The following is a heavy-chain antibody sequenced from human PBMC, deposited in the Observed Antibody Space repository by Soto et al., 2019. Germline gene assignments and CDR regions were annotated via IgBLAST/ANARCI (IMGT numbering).Heavy chain of an antibody. CDR1: GGTFSSYA. J-gene: IGHJ5*02. CDR3: AKERGEIIVVVPAAPSWFDP. D-gene: IGHD2-2*01. Sequence: QVQLVQSGAEVKKPGSSVNVSCKASGGTFSSYAISWVRQAPGQGLEWMGGIIPIFGTANYAQKFQGRVTITADKSTSTAYRELSSLRCEDTAVYYCAKERGEIIVVVPAAPSWFDPWGQGTLVTVSS. V-gene: IGHV1-69*06. CDR2: IIPIFGTA.